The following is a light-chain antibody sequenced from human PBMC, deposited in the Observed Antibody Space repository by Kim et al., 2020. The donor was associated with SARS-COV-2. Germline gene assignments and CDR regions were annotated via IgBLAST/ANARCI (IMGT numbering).Light chain of an antibody. V-gene: IGKV3-15*01. CDR3: QQYGNWPLT. CDR1: KGVSRN. Sequence: CVSPGERATLSCRASKGVSRNLAWYQQKTGQAPRLLIYDATTRATDITARFSGGGSGIEFTLTINSLQSEDIVVYYSQQYGNWPLTFGQRTKLEI. J-gene: IGKJ1*01. CDR2: DAT.